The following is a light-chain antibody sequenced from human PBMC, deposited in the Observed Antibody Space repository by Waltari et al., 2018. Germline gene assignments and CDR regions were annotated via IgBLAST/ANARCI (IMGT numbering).Light chain of an antibody. CDR3: GSYTSSSTWV. CDR2: DVN. V-gene: IGLV2-14*01. CDR1: SSDIGAYTY. Sequence: QSAPTQPASVSGYLGQSITISCTGTSSDIGAYTYVSWCQQHPGKAPKVLIFDVNNRPSVVSYRFSASKSGNTASLTISGLQAEDEADYYCGSYTSSSTWVFGGGTKVTV. J-gene: IGLJ3*02.